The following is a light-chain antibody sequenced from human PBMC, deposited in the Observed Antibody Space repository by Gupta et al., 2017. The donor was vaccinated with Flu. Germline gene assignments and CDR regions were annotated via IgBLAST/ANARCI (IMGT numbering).Light chain of an antibody. J-gene: IGKJ4*01. CDR2: AAS. V-gene: IGKV1-8*01. CDR1: QSIRSY. Sequence: GDRVTITCRASQSIRSYLAWYQQTPGKAPKLLMYAASTVQSGVPSTFSGSGSGTDFTLTISRLQSEDFATYYCQQYYSYPFTFGGGTKVEIK. CDR3: QQYYSYPFT.